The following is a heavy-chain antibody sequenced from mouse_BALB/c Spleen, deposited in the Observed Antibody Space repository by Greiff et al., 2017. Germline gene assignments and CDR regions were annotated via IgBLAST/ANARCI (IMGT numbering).Heavy chain of an antibody. J-gene: IGHJ3*01. CDR1: GYSITSGYY. D-gene: IGHD1-1*01. Sequence: EVQVVESGPGLVKPSQSLSLTCSVTGYSITSGYYWNWIRQFPGNKLEWMGYISYDGSNNYNPSLKNRISITRDTSKNQFFLKLNSVTTEDTATYYCARVGYYGSSLSWFAYWGQGTLVTVSA. V-gene: IGHV3-6*02. CDR2: ISYDGSN. CDR3: ARVGYYGSSLSWFAY.